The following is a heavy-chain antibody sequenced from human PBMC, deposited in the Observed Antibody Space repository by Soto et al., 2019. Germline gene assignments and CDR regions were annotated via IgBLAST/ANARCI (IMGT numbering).Heavy chain of an antibody. CDR3: AKAFVAMVTRRYYFDY. J-gene: IGHJ4*02. CDR1: GFTFSSYG. Sequence: GGSLRLSCAASGFTFSSYGMHWVHQAPGKGLEWVAVISYDGSNKYYADSVKGRFTISRDNSKNTLYLQMNSLRAEDTAVYYCAKAFVAMVTRRYYFDYWGQGTLVTVSS. D-gene: IGHD5-18*01. V-gene: IGHV3-30*18. CDR2: ISYDGSNK.